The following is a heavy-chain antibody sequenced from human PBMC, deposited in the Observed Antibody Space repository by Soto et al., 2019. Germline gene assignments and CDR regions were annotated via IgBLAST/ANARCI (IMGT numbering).Heavy chain of an antibody. J-gene: IGHJ6*02. CDR3: AKVTKRAAAGRYEYYKYGMDV. D-gene: IGHD6-13*01. CDR2: ISGSGGSS. Sequence: PGGSLRISCAAAGFAFSTYAMTWVRQAPGKGLEWVSVISGSGGSSYYAASVKGRFTISRDNSKNTLFLQMNGLRAEDTAVYYCAKVTKRAAAGRYEYYKYGMDVWGQGTTVTVSS. CDR1: GFAFSTYA. V-gene: IGHV3-23*01.